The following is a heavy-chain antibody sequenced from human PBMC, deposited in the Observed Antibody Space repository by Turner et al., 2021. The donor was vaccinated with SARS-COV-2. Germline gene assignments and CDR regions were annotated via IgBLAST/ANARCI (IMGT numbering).Heavy chain of an antibody. Sequence: QLILPESAPGLMKPSETLSLTCTVSGASTKHTSSYWGWIRRPPGKGLELIGTGYYTGTAYNNPALKSRVTISIDTSKSQFSLKLTSVTAADTALYYCASLSKRRGVNVLRGVNDAFDLWGQGTMVTVSS. V-gene: IGHV4-39*01. D-gene: IGHD3-10*01. CDR2: GYYTGTA. J-gene: IGHJ3*01. CDR3: ASLSKRRGVNVLRGVNDAFDL. CDR1: GASTKHTSSY.